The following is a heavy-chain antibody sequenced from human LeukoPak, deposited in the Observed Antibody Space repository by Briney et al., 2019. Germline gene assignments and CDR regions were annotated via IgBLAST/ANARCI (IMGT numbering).Heavy chain of an antibody. CDR1: GGSFSGYY. J-gene: IGHJ4*02. D-gene: IGHD2-15*01. V-gene: IGHV4-34*01. Sequence: PSETLSLTCAVYGGSFSGYYWSWIRQPPGKGLEWIGEINHSGSTNYNPSLKSRVTISVDTSKNQFSLKLSSVTAADTAVYYCARGVGYCSGGSCYSAGWGQGTLVTVSS. CDR2: INHSGST. CDR3: ARGVGYCSGGSCYSAG.